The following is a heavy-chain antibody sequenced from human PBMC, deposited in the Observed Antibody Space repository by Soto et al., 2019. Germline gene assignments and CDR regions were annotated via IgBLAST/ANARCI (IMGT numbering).Heavy chain of an antibody. J-gene: IGHJ4*02. Sequence: QVQLQESGPGLVKPSQTLSLTCTVSGGSISSGGYYWSWIRQHPGKGMEWIGYIYYSGTTYYNPSLKSRITISLDTSKNQFSLQLRHVTAADTAVYDCARAAATGTFIFDYWGQGTLVTVSS. D-gene: IGHD6-13*01. CDR3: ARAAATGTFIFDY. V-gene: IGHV4-31*03. CDR1: GGSISSGGYY. CDR2: IYYSGTT.